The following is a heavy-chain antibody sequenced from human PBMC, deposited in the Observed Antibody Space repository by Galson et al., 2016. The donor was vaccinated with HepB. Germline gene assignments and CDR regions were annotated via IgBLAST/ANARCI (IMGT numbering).Heavy chain of an antibody. CDR1: GFTFSTYW. CDR2: INQDGSEK. Sequence: LRLSCAASGFTFSTYWMTWVRQAPRKGLQWVANINQDGSEKYYVDSVKGRFSISRDNAKNSLYLQMNNLRAEDTAVYYCARDLFGYFDYWGQGTLATDSS. J-gene: IGHJ4*02. V-gene: IGHV3-7*01. D-gene: IGHD3-16*01. CDR3: ARDLFGYFDY.